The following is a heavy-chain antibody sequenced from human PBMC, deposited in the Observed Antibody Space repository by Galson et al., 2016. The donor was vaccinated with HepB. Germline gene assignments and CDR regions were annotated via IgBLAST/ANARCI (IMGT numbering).Heavy chain of an antibody. J-gene: IGHJ4*02. V-gene: IGHV3-43*01. CDR3: AEASGSDYFFEY. Sequence: SPRLSCAASEFIFSVYDMSWVRQAPGKSLEWVSLISWDGSATFYADSVKGRFTISRDNSKNSLYLQLSSLRTDDTAFYYCAEASGSDYFFEYWGRGSLVTVSS. CDR1: EFIFSVYD. D-gene: IGHD1-26*01. CDR2: ISWDGSAT.